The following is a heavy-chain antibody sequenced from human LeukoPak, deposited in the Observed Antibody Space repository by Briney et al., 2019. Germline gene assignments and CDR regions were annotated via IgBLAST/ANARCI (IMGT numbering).Heavy chain of an antibody. CDR1: GFTFDDYA. Sequence: GGSLRLSCAASGFTFDDYAMHWVRQAPGKGLEWVSGISWNSGSIGYADSVKGRFTISRDNAKNSLYLQMNSLRAEDTALYYCAKDMRYFDWLSGPLFDYWGQGTLVTVSS. CDR3: AKDMRYFDWLSGPLFDY. V-gene: IGHV3-9*01. J-gene: IGHJ4*02. D-gene: IGHD3-9*01. CDR2: ISWNSGSI.